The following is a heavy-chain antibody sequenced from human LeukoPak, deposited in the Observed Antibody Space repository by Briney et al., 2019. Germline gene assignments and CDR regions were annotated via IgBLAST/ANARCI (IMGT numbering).Heavy chain of an antibody. D-gene: IGHD3-9*01. CDR1: GGSFSGYY. V-gene: IGHV4-34*01. CDR3: ARRAPARSGYAFDI. Sequence: PSETLSLTCAVYGGSFSGYYWSWIRQPPGKGLEWVGEINHSGSTNYNPSLKSRVTISVDTSKNQFSLKLSSVTAADTAVYYCARRAPARSGYAFDIWGQGTMVTVSS. CDR2: INHSGST. J-gene: IGHJ3*02.